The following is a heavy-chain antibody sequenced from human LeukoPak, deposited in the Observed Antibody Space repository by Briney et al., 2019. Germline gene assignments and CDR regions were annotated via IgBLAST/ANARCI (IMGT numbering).Heavy chain of an antibody. CDR3: AREVDLLLVTGVNFDS. D-gene: IGHD2-21*02. J-gene: IGHJ4*02. CDR1: GDSVSSDNVA. V-gene: IGHV6-1*01. CDR2: TYFRSKWSY. Sequence: KTSQTLSLTCAISGDSVSSDNVAWNWIRQSPSGGLEWLGRTYFRSKWSYDYAVAVESRIFISPDTSKNHFSLHLNSVTPEDTAVYYCAREVDLLLVTGVNFDSWGQGTLVTVSS.